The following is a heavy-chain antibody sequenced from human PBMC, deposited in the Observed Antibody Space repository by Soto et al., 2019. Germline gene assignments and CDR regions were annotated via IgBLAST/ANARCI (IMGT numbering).Heavy chain of an antibody. CDR2: INPNSGGT. V-gene: IGHV1-2*04. Sequence: QVQLVQSGAEVKKPGASVKVSCKASGYTFTGFYMHWVRQAPGPGLEWMGWINPNSGGTNYAQQFQGWVTMTRDTSLSTAYMELSRLRSDDTAVYYCARTLGIAAAGTFYYWGQGTMVTVSS. CDR3: ARTLGIAAAGTFYY. D-gene: IGHD6-13*01. J-gene: IGHJ4*02. CDR1: GYTFTGFY.